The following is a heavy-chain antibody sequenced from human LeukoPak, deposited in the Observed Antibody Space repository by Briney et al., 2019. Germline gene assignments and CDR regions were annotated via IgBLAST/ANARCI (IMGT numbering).Heavy chain of an antibody. Sequence: ASVKVSCKASGYTFTSYGINWVRQAPGQGLEWMGWISDYNGNTNYAQKVQGRVTMTTDRSTSTAYMELRSLRSDDTAVYYCARVRLSSGYYYGDWFDPWGQGTLVTVSS. D-gene: IGHD3-22*01. CDR1: GYTFTSYG. CDR3: ARVRLSSGYYYGDWFDP. V-gene: IGHV1-18*01. CDR2: ISDYNGNT. J-gene: IGHJ5*02.